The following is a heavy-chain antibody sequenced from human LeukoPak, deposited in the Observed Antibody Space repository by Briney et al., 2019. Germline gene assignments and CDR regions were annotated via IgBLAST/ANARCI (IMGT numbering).Heavy chain of an antibody. D-gene: IGHD3-22*01. CDR1: GYTFTSYG. CDR2: ISAYNGNT. Sequence: ASVKVSCKASGYTFTSYGISWVRQAPGQGLEWMGWISAYNGNTNYAQKLQGRVTKTTDTSTSTAYMELRSLRSDDTAMYYCARDYYYDSSGYYLGAFDIWGQGTMVTVSS. CDR3: ARDYYYDSSGYYLGAFDI. V-gene: IGHV1-18*01. J-gene: IGHJ3*02.